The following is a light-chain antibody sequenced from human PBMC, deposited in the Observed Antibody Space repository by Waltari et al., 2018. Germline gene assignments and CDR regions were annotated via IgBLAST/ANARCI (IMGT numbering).Light chain of an antibody. Sequence: QSALTQPASVSGSPGQSITISCTGINGDVGGYYYVSWYQQYPGKAPKLLIYDVSPRPSGVSSRFSASKSGNTTSLTISGLQTEDEADYYCTSYRSTNTRVIFGGGTKLAVL. CDR1: NGDVGGYYY. CDR2: DVS. V-gene: IGLV2-14*03. CDR3: TSYRSTNTRVI. J-gene: IGLJ2*01.